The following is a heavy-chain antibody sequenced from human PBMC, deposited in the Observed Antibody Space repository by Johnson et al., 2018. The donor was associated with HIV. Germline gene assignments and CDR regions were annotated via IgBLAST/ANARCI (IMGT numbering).Heavy chain of an antibody. V-gene: IGHV3-66*01. CDR1: GFTVSSNY. CDR2: IYSGGST. CDR3: TTDLELAGLWFGELWDDAFEI. Sequence: VQLVESGGGLVKPGGSLRLSCAASGFTVSSNYMSWVRQAPGKGLEWVSVIYSGGSTYYADSVKGRFTISRDDSKNTLYLQMNSLKTEDTAVYYCTTDLELAGLWFGELWDDAFEIWGQGTVVTVSS. J-gene: IGHJ3*02. D-gene: IGHD3-10*01.